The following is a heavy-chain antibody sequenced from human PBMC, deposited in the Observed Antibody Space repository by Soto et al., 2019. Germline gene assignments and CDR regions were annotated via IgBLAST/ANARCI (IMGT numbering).Heavy chain of an antibody. CDR3: ASRSSGWYFDY. Sequence: GGSLRLSCAASVFTFSSYAMNWVRQGPGKGLEWVSVISGGGGSTYYADSVKGRFTISRDNSKNTLYLQMNSLRAEDTAVYYCASRSSGWYFDYWGQGTLVTVSS. V-gene: IGHV3-23*01. CDR1: VFTFSSYA. J-gene: IGHJ4*02. D-gene: IGHD6-19*01. CDR2: ISGGGGST.